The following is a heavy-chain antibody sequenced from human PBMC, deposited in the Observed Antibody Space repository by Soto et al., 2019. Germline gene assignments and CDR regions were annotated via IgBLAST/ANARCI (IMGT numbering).Heavy chain of an antibody. CDR1: GYSFTTYT. D-gene: IGHD6-19*01. Sequence: ASVKVSCKASGYSFTTYTINWVRQAPGQRLEWLGWINAGNGQTEYSQKFQGRVTITRDTSASTAYMELSGLTSEDAALYYCAREYVSGWLNPFDPWGQGTLVTVS. CDR2: INAGNGQT. CDR3: AREYVSGWLNPFDP. V-gene: IGHV1-3*01. J-gene: IGHJ5*02.